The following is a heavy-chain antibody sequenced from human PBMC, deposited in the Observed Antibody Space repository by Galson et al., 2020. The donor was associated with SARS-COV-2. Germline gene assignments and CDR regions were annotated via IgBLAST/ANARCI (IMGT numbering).Heavy chain of an antibody. Sequence: MNWYQHTPGEGLEWVSSIDSSSSYIYYADSVKGRFAISRDDAKNSLYLQMSSLRAEDTAVYYCARDGLGGTKYYYYLDVWGKGTTVTVSS. D-gene: IGHD1-26*01. CDR3: ARDGLGGTKYYYYLDV. J-gene: IGHJ6*03. V-gene: IGHV3-21*01. CDR2: IDSSSSYI.